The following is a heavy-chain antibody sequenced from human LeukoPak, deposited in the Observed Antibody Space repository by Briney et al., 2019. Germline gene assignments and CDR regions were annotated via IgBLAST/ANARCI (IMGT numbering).Heavy chain of an antibody. Sequence: GSLRLSCAASGFTFSSYGMHWVRQAPGKGLEWVSSISSSSSYIYYADSVKGRFTISRDNAKNSLYLQMNSLRAEDTAVYYCARVRGTGTTLFYYYYYMDVWGKGTTVTVSS. CDR1: GFTFSSYG. CDR2: ISSSSSYI. D-gene: IGHD1-7*01. CDR3: ARVRGTGTTLFYYYYYMDV. J-gene: IGHJ6*03. V-gene: IGHV3-21*01.